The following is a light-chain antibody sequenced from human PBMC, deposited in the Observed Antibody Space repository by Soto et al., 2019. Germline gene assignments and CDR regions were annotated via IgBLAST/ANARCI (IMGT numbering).Light chain of an antibody. CDR1: SSDVGSHNL. Sequence: QSALTQPASVSGSPGQSITISCTGTSSDVGSHNLVSWYQQHPGQAPKLMIYEVSKPPLGVSARFSASKSGNTASLTISRLQAEDEADYYCCSYGGSRAVFGGGTQLTVL. CDR3: CSYGGSRAV. V-gene: IGLV2-23*02. J-gene: IGLJ7*01. CDR2: EVS.